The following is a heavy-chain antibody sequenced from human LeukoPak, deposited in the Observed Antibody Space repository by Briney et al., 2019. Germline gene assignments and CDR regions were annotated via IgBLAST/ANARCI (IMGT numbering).Heavy chain of an antibody. CDR3: GRRTSYDNLTGYIYWYFDL. CDR2: INYSGST. J-gene: IGHJ2*01. D-gene: IGHD3-9*01. V-gene: IGHV4-59*01. Sequence: SETLSLTCTVSGGSISSYYWSWIRQPPGKGLEWIGYINYSGSTDYNPSLKSRGTMSVDTSTNQFSLKLNSVTAAGTAVYFCGRRTSYDNLTGYIYWYFDLWGRGPLVTVSS. CDR1: GGSISSYY.